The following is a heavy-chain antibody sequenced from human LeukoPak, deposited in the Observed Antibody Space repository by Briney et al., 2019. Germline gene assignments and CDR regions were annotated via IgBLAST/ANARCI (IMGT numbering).Heavy chain of an antibody. CDR3: ARGGDIVVVPAAPFDY. CDR2: IKQDGSEK. Sequence: PGGSLRLSCAASGFTFSSYWMSWVRQAPGKGLEWVANIKQDGSEKYYVDSVKGRFTIPRDNAKNSLYLQMNSLRAEDTAVYYCARGGDIVVVPAAPFDYWGQGTLVTVSS. D-gene: IGHD2-2*01. CDR1: GFTFSSYW. J-gene: IGHJ4*02. V-gene: IGHV3-7*03.